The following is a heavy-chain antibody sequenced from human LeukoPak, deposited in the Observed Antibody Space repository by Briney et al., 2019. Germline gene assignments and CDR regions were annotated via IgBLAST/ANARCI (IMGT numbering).Heavy chain of an antibody. CDR3: ARDFYYGSEYYFDY. CDR2: IGTAGDT. D-gene: IGHD3-10*01. Sequence: GGSLRLSCAASGFTFSSYDMHWVRQATGKGLEWVSAIGTAGDTYYPGSVKGRFTISRDNAKNSLYLQMNSLRAEDTAVYYCARDFYYGSEYYFDYWGQGTLVTVSS. V-gene: IGHV3-13*04. J-gene: IGHJ4*02. CDR1: GFTFSSYD.